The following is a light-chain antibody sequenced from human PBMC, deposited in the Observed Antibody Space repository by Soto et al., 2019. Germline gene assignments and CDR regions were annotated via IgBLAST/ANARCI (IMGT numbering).Light chain of an antibody. CDR1: SGSIASNY. Sequence: NFMLTQPHSVSESPGKTVTISCTRSSGSIASNYVQWYQQRPGCAPTTMIYEDNRRPSGVPDRFSGSIDSSSNSASLTVSGLKTEDEADYYCHSYDPNNWVFGGGTKRTV. CDR3: HSYDPNNWV. V-gene: IGLV6-57*03. CDR2: EDN. J-gene: IGLJ3*02.